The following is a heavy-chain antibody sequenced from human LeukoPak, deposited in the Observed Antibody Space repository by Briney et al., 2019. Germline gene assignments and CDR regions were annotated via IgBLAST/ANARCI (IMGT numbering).Heavy chain of an antibody. J-gene: IGHJ4*02. CDR1: GFTFSSYA. D-gene: IGHD1-7*01. CDR2: ISYDGSNK. Sequence: GGSLRLSCAASGFTFSSYAMHWVRQAPGKGLEWVAVISYDGSNKYYADSVKGRFTISRDNSKNTLYLQMNSLRAEDTAVYYCARAPLELGTRFDYWGQGTLVTVSS. V-gene: IGHV3-30*04. CDR3: ARAPLELGTRFDY.